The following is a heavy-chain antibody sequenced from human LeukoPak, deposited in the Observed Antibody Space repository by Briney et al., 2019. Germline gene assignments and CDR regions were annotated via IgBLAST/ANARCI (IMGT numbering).Heavy chain of an antibody. Sequence: SETLSLTCTVSGGSISSYYWSWIRQPPGKGLEWIGYIYYSGSTNYNPSLKSRVTMSVDTSKNQFSLKLSSVTAADTAVYYCARGGYFDSRGWFDPWGQGALVTVSS. V-gene: IGHV4-59*12. D-gene: IGHD3-9*01. J-gene: IGHJ5*02. CDR1: GGSISSYY. CDR2: IYYSGST. CDR3: ARGGYFDSRGWFDP.